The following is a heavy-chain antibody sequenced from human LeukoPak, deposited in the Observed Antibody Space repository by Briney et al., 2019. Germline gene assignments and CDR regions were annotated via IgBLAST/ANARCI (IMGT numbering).Heavy chain of an antibody. V-gene: IGHV1-69*05. CDR3: ARDPRGGSLNWFDP. Sequence: ASVKVSCKASGGTFSSYAISWVRQAPGQGLEWMGRIIPIFGTANYAQKFQGRVTITTDESTSTAYMELSSLRSEDTAVYYCARDPRGGSLNWFDPWGQGTLVTVSS. CDR1: GGTFSSYA. CDR2: IIPIFGTA. J-gene: IGHJ5*01. D-gene: IGHD1-26*01.